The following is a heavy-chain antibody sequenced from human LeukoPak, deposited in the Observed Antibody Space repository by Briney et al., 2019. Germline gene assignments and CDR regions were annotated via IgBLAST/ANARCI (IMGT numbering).Heavy chain of an antibody. D-gene: IGHD3-10*01. Sequence: GGSLRLSSAASGFTFKNYGMSWVRQAPGKGLEWVAFIWHDGSNKYYADSVKGRFTISRDESKNTLYLQMNSLRAEDTAVYYCARGTAVLWFGETDAFDIWGQGTMVTVSS. CDR3: ARGTAVLWFGETDAFDI. J-gene: IGHJ3*02. V-gene: IGHV3-33*08. CDR2: IWHDGSNK. CDR1: GFTFKNYG.